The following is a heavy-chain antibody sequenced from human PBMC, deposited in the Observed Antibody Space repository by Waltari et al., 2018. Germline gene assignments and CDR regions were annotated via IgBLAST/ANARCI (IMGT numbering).Heavy chain of an antibody. CDR2: IKHSGST. CDR1: GGPFSGYY. D-gene: IGHD2-21*01. CDR3: ARGGGHIEPAWRVNWFDP. J-gene: IGHJ5*02. Sequence: QVQLQQWGAGLLKPSETLSVTCAVYGGPFSGYYWNWIRQPPGKGLEWIGEIKHSGSTNYSPALKSRVTISVDTYREQLSLKLSSVTAADAAIYYCARGGGHIEPAWRVNWFDPWGQGTLVTVSS. V-gene: IGHV4-34*01.